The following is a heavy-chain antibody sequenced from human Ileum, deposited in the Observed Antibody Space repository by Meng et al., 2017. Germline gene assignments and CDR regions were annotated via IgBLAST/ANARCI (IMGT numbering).Heavy chain of an antibody. CDR2: INHSGST. V-gene: IGHV4-34*01. Sequence: LRPRVPGPLKPPDTLSPTCAVYGGSFRGYYWSWSRQPPGKGLEWIGEINHSGSTNYNPSLKSRVTISVDTSKNQFSLKLSSVTAADTAVYYCARGGGRYGPDFDYWGQGTLVTVSS. D-gene: IGHD3-16*01. J-gene: IGHJ4*02. CDR1: GGSFRGYY. CDR3: ARGGGRYGPDFDY.